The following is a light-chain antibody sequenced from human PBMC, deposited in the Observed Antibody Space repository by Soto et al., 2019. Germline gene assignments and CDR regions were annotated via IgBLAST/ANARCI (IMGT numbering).Light chain of an antibody. J-gene: IGLJ1*01. Sequence: QAVRTQPASVSGSPGQSITISCIGTSSDIGAYNYVSWYQQHPGKVPKLMIYEVTNRPSGLSNRFSGSKSGNTASLTISGLQAEDEAEYFCSSYSSTSTLYVFGTGTKVTVL. CDR1: SSDIGAYNY. V-gene: IGLV2-14*01. CDR3: SSYSSTSTLYV. CDR2: EVT.